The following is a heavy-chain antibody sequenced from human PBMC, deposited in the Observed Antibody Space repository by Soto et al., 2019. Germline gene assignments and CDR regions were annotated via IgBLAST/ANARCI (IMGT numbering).Heavy chain of an antibody. CDR1: GGTFSSHS. D-gene: IGHD2-21*02. V-gene: IGHV1-69*01. J-gene: IGHJ4*02. CDR3: AREVGYGDFSAALLD. CDR2: IITLFGPS. Sequence: VQLMQSGAEVKKPGSSVKVSCKASGGTFSSHSINWVRQAPGQGLEWMGGIITLFGPSSYAQNFQGRVTITADQSTSTAYMELNSLTSDDTAVYYCAREVGYGDFSAALLDWGQGTLVTVSS.